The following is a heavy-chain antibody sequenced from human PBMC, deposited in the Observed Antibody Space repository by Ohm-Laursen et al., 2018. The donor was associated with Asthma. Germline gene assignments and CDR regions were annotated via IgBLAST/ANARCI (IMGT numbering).Heavy chain of an antibody. CDR2: ISTASTFI. CDR3: ARIGPEWELPGREYSLHH. V-gene: IGHV3-21*01. CDR1: GYTFSRYS. Sequence: GSLRLSCTASGYTFSRYSIHWVRQVPGKGLEWVVSISTASTFIYYADSVRGRFTTSRDNAKNSVYLQMNSLRAEDTALYYCARIGPEWELPGREYSLHHWGQGTQVTVSS. D-gene: IGHD1-26*01. J-gene: IGHJ1*01.